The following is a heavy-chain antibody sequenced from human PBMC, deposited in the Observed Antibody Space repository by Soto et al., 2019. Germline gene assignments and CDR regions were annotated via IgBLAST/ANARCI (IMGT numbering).Heavy chain of an antibody. CDR2: MYYSGST. V-gene: IGHV4-59*13. Sequence: PSETLYLTCPVSDGSIIIYNWGWIRQPPGKGLEWMGDMYYSGSTKYNPSLKIRVTISVGTSNNQFFLKLNSVTAADTAVYYCTRTGGYYGYYPDIDFWGQGTLVTVSS. CDR3: TRTGGYYGYYPDIDF. J-gene: IGHJ4*02. CDR1: DGSIIIYN. D-gene: IGHD4-17*01.